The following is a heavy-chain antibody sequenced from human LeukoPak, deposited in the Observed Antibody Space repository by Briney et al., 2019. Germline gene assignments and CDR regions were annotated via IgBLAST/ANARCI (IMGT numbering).Heavy chain of an antibody. D-gene: IGHD1-26*01. CDR3: ARSSGATKFDY. J-gene: IGHJ4*02. CDR2: IYPGDSDT. V-gene: IGHV5-51*01. Sequence: PGESLKISCKGSGYSFSTYWIGWVRQMPGKGLEWMGIIYPGDSDTRYSPSFQGQATLSADKSISTAYLQWRSLKASDTAMYYCARSSGATKFDYWGQGTLVTVSS. CDR1: GYSFSTYW.